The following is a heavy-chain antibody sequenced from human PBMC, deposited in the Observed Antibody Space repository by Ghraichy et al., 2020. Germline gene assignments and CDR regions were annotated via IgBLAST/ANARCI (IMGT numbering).Heavy chain of an antibody. J-gene: IGHJ5*02. V-gene: IGHV4-59*01. Sequence: SETLSLTCTVSGGSISSYYWSWIRQPPGKGLEWIGYIYYSGSTNYNPSLKSRVTISVDTSKNQFSLKLSSVTAADTAVYYCARALYYDFWSGYTNWFDPWGQRTLVTVSS. CDR1: GGSISSYY. CDR3: ARALYYDFWSGYTNWFDP. CDR2: IYYSGST. D-gene: IGHD3-3*01.